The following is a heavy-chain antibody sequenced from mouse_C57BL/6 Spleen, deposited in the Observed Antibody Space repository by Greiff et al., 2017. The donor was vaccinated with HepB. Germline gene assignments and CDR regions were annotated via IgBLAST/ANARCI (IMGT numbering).Heavy chain of an antibody. J-gene: IGHJ4*01. V-gene: IGHV1-22*01. D-gene: IGHD2-14*01. Sequence: VQLQQSGPELVKPGASVKMSCKASGYTFTDYNMHWVKQSHGKSLEWIGYINPNNGGTSYNQKFKGRATLTGNKSSSTAYMELRSLTSEDSAVYYCARASMYDEGMDYWGQGTSVTVSS. CDR2: INPNNGGT. CDR1: GYTFTDYN. CDR3: ARASMYDEGMDY.